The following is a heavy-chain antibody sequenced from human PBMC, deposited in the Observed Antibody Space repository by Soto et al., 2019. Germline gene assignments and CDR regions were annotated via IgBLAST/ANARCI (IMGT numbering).Heavy chain of an antibody. CDR2: ISGTGGST. D-gene: IGHD5-12*01. CDR1: GFSFSSYA. Sequence: LRLSCAASGFSFSSYAMSWVRQAPGKGLGWVSAISGTGGSTYSADSVKGRFTISRDNSKKTLYLQMNSLRVEDTAIYYCAKGRTSPYSGYNFDYWGQGTLVTVSS. J-gene: IGHJ4*02. CDR3: AKGRTSPYSGYNFDY. V-gene: IGHV3-23*01.